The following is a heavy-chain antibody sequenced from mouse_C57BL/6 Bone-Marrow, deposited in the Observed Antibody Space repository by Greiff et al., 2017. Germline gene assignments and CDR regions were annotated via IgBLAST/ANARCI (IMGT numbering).Heavy chain of an antibody. CDR2: IYPGSGST. D-gene: IGHD2-5*01. CDR1: GYTFTSYW. CDR3: ASEWLYSNYFYYAMDY. J-gene: IGHJ4*01. Sequence: QVQLQQPGAELVKPGASVKMSCKASGYTFTSYWITWVKQRPGQGLEWIGDIYPGSGSTNYHEKFKSKATLTVDTSYSTAYMQLSSLTSEDSAVYYCASEWLYSNYFYYAMDYWGQGTSVTVSS. V-gene: IGHV1-55*01.